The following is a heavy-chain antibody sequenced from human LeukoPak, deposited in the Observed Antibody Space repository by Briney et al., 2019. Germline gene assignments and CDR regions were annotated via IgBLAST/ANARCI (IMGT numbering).Heavy chain of an antibody. CDR2: IYYSGST. CDR1: GGSISSYY. CDR3: ARPGALYGSEMGAFDI. Sequence: PSETLSLTCTVSGGSISSYYWSWIRQPPGKGLEWIGYIYYSGSTNYNPSPKSRVTILVDTSKNQFSLKLSSVTAADTAVYYCARPGALYGSEMGAFDIWGQGTMVTVSS. V-gene: IGHV4-59*08. D-gene: IGHD3-10*01. J-gene: IGHJ3*02.